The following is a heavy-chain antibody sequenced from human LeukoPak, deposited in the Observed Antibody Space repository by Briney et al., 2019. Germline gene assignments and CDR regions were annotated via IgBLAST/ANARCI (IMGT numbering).Heavy chain of an antibody. Sequence: ASVKVSCKASGYTFTSYGINWVRQATGQGLEWMGWMNPNTANTGYAQKFRGRVTMTRNTSITTAYMELSSLRSDDTAIYYCARKFLGSRGYYFDYWGQGTLVIVSS. CDR3: ARKFLGSRGYYFDY. CDR2: MNPNTANT. D-gene: IGHD3-10*01. V-gene: IGHV1-8*02. CDR1: GYTFTSYG. J-gene: IGHJ4*02.